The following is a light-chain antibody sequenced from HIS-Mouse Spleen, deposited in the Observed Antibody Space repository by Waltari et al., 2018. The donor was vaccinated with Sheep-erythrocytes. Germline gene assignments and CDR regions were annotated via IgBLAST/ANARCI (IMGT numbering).Light chain of an antibody. V-gene: IGLV2-11*01. CDR3: CSYAGSYTWV. J-gene: IGLJ3*02. CDR2: DVS. Sequence: QSALTQPRSVSGSPGQSVTISCTGTSSDVGGYNYVSWYQQHPGKAHQLMIYDVSKRPSGGPDRFSGSKAGNTASLTISGLQAEDEAEYYCCSYAGSYTWVFGGGTKLTVL. CDR1: SSDVGGYNY.